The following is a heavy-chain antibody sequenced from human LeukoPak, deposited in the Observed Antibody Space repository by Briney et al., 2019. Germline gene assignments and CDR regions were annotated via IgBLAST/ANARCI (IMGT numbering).Heavy chain of an antibody. D-gene: IGHD6-6*01. J-gene: IGHJ6*03. CDR1: GGSISSGSYY. CDR3: AGGRYTRVIAARDYYYYYMDV. CDR2: IYTSGST. V-gene: IGHV4-61*02. Sequence: ESSETLSLTCTVSGGSISSGSYYWSWIRQPAGKGLEWIGRIYTSGSTNYNPSLKSRVTISVDTSKNQFSLKLSSVTAADTAVYYCAGGRYTRVIAARDYYYYYMDVWGKGTTVTVSS.